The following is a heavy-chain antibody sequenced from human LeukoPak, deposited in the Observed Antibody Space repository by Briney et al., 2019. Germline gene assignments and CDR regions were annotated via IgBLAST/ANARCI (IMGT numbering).Heavy chain of an antibody. J-gene: IGHJ4*02. CDR3: ASAWYRSSTSCYTEGGFDY. Sequence: PGGSLRLSCAASGFTFSDYYMSWIRQAPGKGLEWVSYISSSGSTIYYADSVKGRFTISRDNAKNSLYLQMNSLRAEDTAVYYCASAWYRSSTSCYTEGGFDYWGQGTLVTVSS. D-gene: IGHD2-2*02. V-gene: IGHV3-11*04. CDR2: ISSSGSTI. CDR1: GFTFSDYY.